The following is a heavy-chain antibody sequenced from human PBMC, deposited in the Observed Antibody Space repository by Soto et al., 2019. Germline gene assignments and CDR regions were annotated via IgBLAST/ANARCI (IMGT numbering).Heavy chain of an antibody. J-gene: IGHJ5*02. CDR2: INSRNGDT. D-gene: IGHD3-10*01. CDR3: ARGTGSSWSDL. CDR1: GYTFSAHC. Sequence: ASVKVSCKASGYTFSAHCIHWVRQAPGQGLQWMGWINSRNGDTKYARDFQGSVTLTRDTSINTAYMELRSQTSDDTAIYYCARGTGSSWSDLWGQGTLVTVSS. V-gene: IGHV1-2*02.